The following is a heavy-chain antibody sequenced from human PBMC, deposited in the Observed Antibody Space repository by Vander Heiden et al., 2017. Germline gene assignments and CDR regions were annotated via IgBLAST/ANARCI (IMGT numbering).Heavy chain of an antibody. J-gene: IGHJ4*02. D-gene: IGHD3-22*01. V-gene: IGHV2-26*01. CDR3: ARIEPGHYYDSSGYCFDY. CDR2: IFSNDEK. Sequence: QVTLKESGPVLVKPTETLTLTCTVSGFSLSNARMGVSWIRQPPGKALEWLAHIFSNDEKSYSTSLKSRLTISKDTSKSQVVLTMTNMDPVETATYYCARIEPGHYYDSSGYCFDYWGQGTLVTVSS. CDR1: GFSLSNARMG.